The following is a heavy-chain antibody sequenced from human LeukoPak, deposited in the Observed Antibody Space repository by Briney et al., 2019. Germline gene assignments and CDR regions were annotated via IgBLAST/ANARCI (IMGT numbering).Heavy chain of an antibody. J-gene: IGHJ4*02. D-gene: IGHD5-12*01. Sequence: GGSLRLSCAAFGFTFSSYAMHWVRQAPGKGLEWVAVISYDGSNKYYADSVKGRFTISRDNSKNTLYLQMNSLRAEDTAVYYCARARYGGYADYWGQGTLVTVSS. CDR1: GFTFSSYA. V-gene: IGHV3-30*01. CDR3: ARARYGGYADY. CDR2: ISYDGSNK.